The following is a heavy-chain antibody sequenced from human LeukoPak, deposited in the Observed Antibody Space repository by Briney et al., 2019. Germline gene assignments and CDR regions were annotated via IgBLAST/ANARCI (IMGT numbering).Heavy chain of an antibody. CDR2: INHSGST. CDR1: GGSFSGYY. D-gene: IGHD3-10*01. Sequence: SETLSLTCAVYGGSFSGYYWSWIRQPPGKGLEWIGEINHSGSTNYNPSLKSRVTISVDTSKNQFSLKLSSVTAADTAVYYCGRHVPQYYYYGSGSYYNSFDYWGQGTLVTVSS. CDR3: GRHVPQYYYYGSGSYYNSFDY. V-gene: IGHV4-34*01. J-gene: IGHJ4*02.